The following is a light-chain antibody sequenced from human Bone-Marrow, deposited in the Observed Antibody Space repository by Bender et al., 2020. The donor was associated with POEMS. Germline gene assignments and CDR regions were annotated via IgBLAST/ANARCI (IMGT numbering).Light chain of an antibody. CDR2: KDT. CDR1: ALPKQY. Sequence: SHDLTQPPSVSVSPGQTARITCSGDALPKQYVYWYQQKPGQAPILVIYKDTERPSGIPERFSGSTSGTTVTLTISGVQAEDEADYYCQPIDRSGTWVFGGGTKLTVL. CDR3: QPIDRSGTWV. J-gene: IGLJ3*02. V-gene: IGLV3-25*03.